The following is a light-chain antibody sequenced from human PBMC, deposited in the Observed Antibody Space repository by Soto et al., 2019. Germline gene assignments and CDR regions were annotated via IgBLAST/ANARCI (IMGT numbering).Light chain of an antibody. V-gene: IGKV3-11*01. J-gene: IGKJ5*01. Sequence: EIVMTQSPATLSVSPGERATLSCRASQSVSSYLAWYQPKPCQAPRLLIHDASNRATGIPARFSGSGSGTDFTLTISSLEPEDFAVYYCQQRSNWPSITVGQGTRLEI. CDR2: DAS. CDR3: QQRSNWPSIT. CDR1: QSVSSY.